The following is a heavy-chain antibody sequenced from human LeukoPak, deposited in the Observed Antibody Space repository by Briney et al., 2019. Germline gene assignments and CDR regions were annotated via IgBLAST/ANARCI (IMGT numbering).Heavy chain of an antibody. V-gene: IGHV4-34*01. J-gene: IGHJ6*03. CDR1: GGSFSGYY. Sequence: SETLSLTCAVYGGSFSGYYWSWIRQPPGKGLEWIGEINHSGSTNYNPSLKSRVTISVDTSKYQFSLKLSSVTAADTAVYYCARGVARYYYYYYYYMDVWGKGTAVTVSS. CDR3: ARGVARYYYYYYYYMDV. CDR2: INHSGST. D-gene: IGHD3-9*01.